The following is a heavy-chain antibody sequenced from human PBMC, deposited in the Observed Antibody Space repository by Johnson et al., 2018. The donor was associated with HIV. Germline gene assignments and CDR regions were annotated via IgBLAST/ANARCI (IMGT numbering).Heavy chain of an antibody. V-gene: IGHV3-23*04. CDR1: GFSFSSYA. J-gene: IGHJ3*02. D-gene: IGHD6-6*01. CDR3: AKDQGSSSSDNDDAFDI. Sequence: VQLVESGGCLVQPGGSLRLSCAASGFSFSSYAMSWVRQTPGKGLEWVSAISGSGGSTYYADSVKGRFTISRDNSKNTLYLQMNSLRAEDTAVYYCAKDQGSSSSDNDDAFDIWGQGTMVTVSS. CDR2: ISGSGGST.